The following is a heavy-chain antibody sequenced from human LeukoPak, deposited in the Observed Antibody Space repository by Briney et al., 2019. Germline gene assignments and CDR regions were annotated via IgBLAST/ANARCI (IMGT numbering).Heavy chain of an antibody. J-gene: IGHJ4*02. CDR2: ISGSGGST. Sequence: PGGSLRLSCAASGFTFSIYAMSWVRQAPGKGLEWVSAISGSGGSTYYADSVKGRFTISRDNSKNTLYLQMNSLRAEDTAVYYCAEDLASQYDYVWGTFDYWGQGTLVTVSS. D-gene: IGHD3-16*01. CDR1: GFTFSIYA. CDR3: AEDLASQYDYVWGTFDY. V-gene: IGHV3-23*01.